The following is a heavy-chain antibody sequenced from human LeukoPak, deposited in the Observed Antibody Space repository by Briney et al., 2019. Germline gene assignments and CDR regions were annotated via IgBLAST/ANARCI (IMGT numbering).Heavy chain of an antibody. CDR1: GFTFSSYA. J-gene: IGHJ4*02. Sequence: PGGSLRLSCAASGFTFSSYAMSWVRQAPGKGLEWVSYIAHGSTTIYYADSVRGRFTMSRDNARNSLFLQMNSLRPEDTAMYYCARATRNGYDYWGPGTLVTVSS. V-gene: IGHV3-48*04. CDR2: IAHGSTTI. CDR3: ARATRNGYDY. D-gene: IGHD5-24*01.